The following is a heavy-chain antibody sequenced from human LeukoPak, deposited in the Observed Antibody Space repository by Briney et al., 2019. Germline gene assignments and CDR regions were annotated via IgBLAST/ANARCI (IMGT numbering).Heavy chain of an antibody. CDR3: ARDSGSYYYFDY. CDR1: GYTFTRYG. Sequence: ASLNVSCKASGYTFTRYGISWVRQAPGQGLEWVGGISAYNGNTNYAQKLQGRVTMTTDTSTSTAYMELRSLRSDDTAVYYCARDSGSYYYFDYWGQGTLVTVSS. D-gene: IGHD1-26*01. J-gene: IGHJ4*02. V-gene: IGHV1-18*01. CDR2: ISAYNGNT.